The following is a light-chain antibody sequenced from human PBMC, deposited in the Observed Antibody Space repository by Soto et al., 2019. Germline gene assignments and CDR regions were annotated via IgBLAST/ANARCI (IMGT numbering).Light chain of an antibody. CDR2: GAS. J-gene: IGKJ4*01. Sequence: EIVLTQSPGTLSLSPGERATLSCRASQSVSSIFLAWYQQKPAQAPRLLIHGASSRATGIPDRFNGSGSGTDFTLTISRLEPEDFAVYYCHQYGTSPLTFGGGTKVEIK. CDR3: HQYGTSPLT. CDR1: QSVSSIF. V-gene: IGKV3-20*01.